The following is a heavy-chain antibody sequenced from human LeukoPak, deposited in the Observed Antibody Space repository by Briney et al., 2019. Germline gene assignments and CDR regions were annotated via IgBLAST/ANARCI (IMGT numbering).Heavy chain of an antibody. CDR2: IYYGGST. V-gene: IGHV4-59*05. CDR1: GGSISSYY. D-gene: IGHD3-22*01. Sequence: SETLSLTCTVSGGSISSYYWNWIRQPPGKGLEWIGSIYYGGSTYYNPSLESRVSISVDTSKNQFSLKLSSVTAADTAVYYCARGGYYYDSSGYKPHFDYWGQGTLVTVSS. J-gene: IGHJ4*02. CDR3: ARGGYYYDSSGYKPHFDY.